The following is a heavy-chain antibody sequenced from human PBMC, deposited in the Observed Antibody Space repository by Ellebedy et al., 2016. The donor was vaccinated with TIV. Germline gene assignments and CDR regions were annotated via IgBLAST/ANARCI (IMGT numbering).Heavy chain of an antibody. CDR3: ARQVGVVVVPAAYYFDY. CDR2: INHSGST. Sequence: SETLSLTXTVSGGSISSSSYYWGWIRQPPGKGLEWIGEINHSGSTNYNPSLKSRVTISVDTSKNQFSLKLSSVTAADTAVYYCARQVGVVVVPAAYYFDYWGQGTLVTVSS. J-gene: IGHJ4*02. CDR1: GGSISSSSYY. D-gene: IGHD2-2*01. V-gene: IGHV4-39*01.